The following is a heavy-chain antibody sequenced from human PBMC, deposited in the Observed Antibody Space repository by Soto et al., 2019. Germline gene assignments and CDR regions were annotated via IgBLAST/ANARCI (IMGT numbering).Heavy chain of an antibody. D-gene: IGHD6-19*01. J-gene: IGHJ5*02. V-gene: IGHV3-23*01. CDR1: GFTLSNYA. Sequence: DVQLLESGGGLVQPGGSLRLTCAASGFTLSNYAMSWVRQAPGKGLEWVSVVSGHSRSIYYADSVRGRLTISRDNSKNTLYLQMNSLRVEDTAVYHCATTNPSRAHTSGWNDWFDPWGQGTLVTVSS. CDR3: ATTNPSRAHTSGWNDWFDP. CDR2: VSGHSRSI.